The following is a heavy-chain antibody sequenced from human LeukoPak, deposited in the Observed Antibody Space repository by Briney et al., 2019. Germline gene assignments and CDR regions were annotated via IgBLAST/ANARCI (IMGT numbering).Heavy chain of an antibody. D-gene: IGHD6-13*01. CDR3: ARDIWDSSSWYRLDYYYYYYMYV. V-gene: IGHV3-23*01. CDR2: ISESGASP. CDR1: AFTFNTFVNFA. J-gene: IGHJ6*03. Sequence: GGSLRLSCSVSAFTFNTFVNFAMDWVRQAPGKGLGGVAAISESGASPYCAASVKGRFTISRDNSENTLYLQMHGMRAGDTAVYYCARDIWDSSSWYRLDYYYYYYMYVWGKGTTVTTSS.